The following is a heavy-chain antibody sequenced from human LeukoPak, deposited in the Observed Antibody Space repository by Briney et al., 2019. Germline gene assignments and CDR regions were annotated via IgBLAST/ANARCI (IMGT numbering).Heavy chain of an antibody. J-gene: IGHJ5*02. CDR2: IYYSGST. CDR3: ARRRRINSSSWYGNWFDP. Sequence: PSETLSLTCTVSGGSISSYYWSWIRQPPGKGLEWIGYIYYSGSTNYNPSLKSRVTISVDTSKNQFSLKLSSVTAADTAVYYCARRRRINSSSWYGNWFDPWGQGTLVTVSS. D-gene: IGHD6-13*01. V-gene: IGHV4-59*01. CDR1: GGSISSYY.